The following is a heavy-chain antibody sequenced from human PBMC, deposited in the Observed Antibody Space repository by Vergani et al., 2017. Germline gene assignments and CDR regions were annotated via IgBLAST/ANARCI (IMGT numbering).Heavy chain of an antibody. J-gene: IGHJ4*02. D-gene: IGHD3-16*01. CDR2: ISYDGSNK. V-gene: IGHV3-30-3*01. CDR3: TRVRLDDSYAYFDY. CDR1: GFTFSSYA. Sequence: QVQLVESGGGVVQPGRSLRLSCAASGFTFSSYAMHWVRQAPGKGLEWVAVISYDGSNKYYADSVKGRFTISRDNSKNTLYLQMNSLRAEDTAVYYCTRVRLDDSYAYFDYWGRETLVAVSP.